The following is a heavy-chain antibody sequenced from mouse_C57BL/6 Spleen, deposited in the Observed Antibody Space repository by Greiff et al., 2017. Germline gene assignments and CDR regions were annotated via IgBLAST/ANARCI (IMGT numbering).Heavy chain of an antibody. CDR1: GYSFTDYN. CDR3: ARSTVVASDYVDY. J-gene: IGHJ2*01. V-gene: IGHV1-39*01. Sequence: EVQLQQSGPELVKPGASVTISCKASGYSFTDYNMNWVKQSNGKSLEWIGVINPNYGTPSSNQKFKGKATLTVDQSSSTAYMQHNSLTSEDSAVYYCARSTVVASDYVDYWGQGTTLTVSS. CDR2: INPNYGTP. D-gene: IGHD1-1*01.